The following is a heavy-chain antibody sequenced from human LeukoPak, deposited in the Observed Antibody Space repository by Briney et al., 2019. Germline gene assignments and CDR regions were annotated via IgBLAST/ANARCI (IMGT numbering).Heavy chain of an antibody. J-gene: IGHJ4*02. D-gene: IGHD1-1*01. CDR1: GFTFGSSA. Sequence: GGSLRLSCAGSGFTFGSSAMNWVRQAPGKGLEWVSSINNVGSHIYYADSVKGRFTISRDNAKNSLYLQMNSLRVEDTAVYYCMESNTKNYWGQGTLVTVSS. CDR3: MESNTKNY. CDR2: INNVGSHI. V-gene: IGHV3-21*01.